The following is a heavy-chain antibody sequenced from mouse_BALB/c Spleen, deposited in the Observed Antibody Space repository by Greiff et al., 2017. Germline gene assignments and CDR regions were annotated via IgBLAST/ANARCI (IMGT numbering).Heavy chain of an antibody. CDR1: GYSITSGYY. J-gene: IGHJ4*01. CDR3: VYYRSYYAMDY. V-gene: IGHV3-6*02. D-gene: IGHD2-14*01. CDR2: ISYDGSN. Sequence: VQLKESGPGLVKPSQSLSLTCSVTGYSITSGYYWNWIRQFPGNKLEWMGYISYDGSNNYNPSLKNRISITRDTSKNQFFLKLNSVTTEDTATYYCVYYRSYYAMDYWGQGTSVTVSS.